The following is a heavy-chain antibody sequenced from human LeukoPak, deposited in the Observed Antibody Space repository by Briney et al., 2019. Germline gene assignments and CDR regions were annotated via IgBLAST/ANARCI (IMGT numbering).Heavy chain of an antibody. CDR2: IKQDGSEK. CDR1: GFTFSSYW. D-gene: IGHD3-10*01. CDR3: AREARTVLLWFGELAGDAFDI. Sequence: GGSLRLSCAASGFTFSSYWMSWVRQAPGKGLEWVANIKQDGSEKYYVDSVKGRLTISRDNAKNSLYLQMNSLRAEDTAVYYCAREARTVLLWFGELAGDAFDIWGQGTMVTVSS. V-gene: IGHV3-7*01. J-gene: IGHJ3*02.